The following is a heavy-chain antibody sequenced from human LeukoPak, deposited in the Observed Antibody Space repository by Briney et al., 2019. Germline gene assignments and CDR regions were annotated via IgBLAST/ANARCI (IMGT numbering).Heavy chain of an antibody. V-gene: IGHV4-59*01. CDR1: GGSISSYY. D-gene: IGHD3-16*01. Sequence: SETLSLACTVSGGSISSYYWSWIRQPPGKGLEWIGYIYYSGSTNYNPSLKSRVTISVDTSKNQFSLKLSSVTAADTAVYYCARDAWGRNWFDPWGQGTLVTVSS. CDR3: ARDAWGRNWFDP. CDR2: IYYSGST. J-gene: IGHJ5*02.